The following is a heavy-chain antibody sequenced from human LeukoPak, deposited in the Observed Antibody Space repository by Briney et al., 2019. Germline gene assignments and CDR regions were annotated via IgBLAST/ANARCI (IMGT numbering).Heavy chain of an antibody. CDR1: GFTFSSYW. CDR2: IKQDGSEK. V-gene: IGHV3-7*01. CDR3: ARFIWFGELGY. Sequence: GGSLRLSCAASGFTFSSYWMSWVRQAPGKGLEWVANIKQDGSEKYYVDSVKGRFTISRDNAKNTLYLQMNSLRAEDTAVYYCARFIWFGELGYWGQGTLVTVSS. D-gene: IGHD3-10*01. J-gene: IGHJ4*02.